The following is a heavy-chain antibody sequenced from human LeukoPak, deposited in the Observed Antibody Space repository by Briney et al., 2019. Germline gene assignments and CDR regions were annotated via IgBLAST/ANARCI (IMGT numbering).Heavy chain of an antibody. V-gene: IGHV4-61*01. J-gene: IGHJ4*02. D-gene: IGHD2-21*01. CDR3: ARGGDTVID. CDR1: GGCISSSSYY. CDR2: IYYSGST. Sequence: SETLSLTCTVSGGCISSSSYYWSWIRQPPGKGLEWIGYIYYSGSTNYNPSLKSRVTISVDTSKNQFSLKLSSVTAADTAVYYCARGGDTVIDWGQGTLVTVSS.